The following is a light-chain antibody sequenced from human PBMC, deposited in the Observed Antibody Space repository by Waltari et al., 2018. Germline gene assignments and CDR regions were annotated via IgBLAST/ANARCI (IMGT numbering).Light chain of an antibody. Sequence: YDLTQPLSVSVSPGQTATITCSGDVLAEKYVRWFQQKPDQAPTLILYKDTERPSGIPERFSGSSSGSTVTLTIRGALLEDEADYHCHAAADNNWFFGGGTKLTVL. CDR2: KDT. CDR1: VLAEKY. CDR3: HAAADNNWF. J-gene: IGLJ2*01. V-gene: IGLV3-27*01.